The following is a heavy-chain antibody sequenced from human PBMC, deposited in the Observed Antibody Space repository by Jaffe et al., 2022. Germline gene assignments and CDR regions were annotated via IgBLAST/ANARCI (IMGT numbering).Heavy chain of an antibody. CDR3: AGGGWYPER. Sequence: EVQLVESGGGLVQPGGSLRLSCAASGFTFSQSWMSWVRQAPGKGLEWVAKIKQDGSEVYYVDSVKGRFTISRDNAKNSLYVQMNSLRAEDTAVYYCAGGGWYPERWGQGTLVTVSS. CDR2: IKQDGSEV. J-gene: IGHJ4*02. CDR1: GFTFSQSW. V-gene: IGHV3-7*03. D-gene: IGHD6-19*01.